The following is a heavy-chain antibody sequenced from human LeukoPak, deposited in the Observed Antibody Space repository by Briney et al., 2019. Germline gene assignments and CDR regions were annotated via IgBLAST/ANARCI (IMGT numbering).Heavy chain of an antibody. CDR2: IHYSGST. Sequence: SETLSLTCAVSGGSISSISSNNWAWIRQPPGKGLELIAAIHYSGSTYYNPSFMSRVTISVDTSKNQFSLKLRSLTATDTAVYYCARLPTGYPNWFDTWGQGILVTVSS. D-gene: IGHD5-18*01. CDR3: ARLPTGYPNWFDT. V-gene: IGHV4-39*01. CDR1: GGSISSISSNN. J-gene: IGHJ5*02.